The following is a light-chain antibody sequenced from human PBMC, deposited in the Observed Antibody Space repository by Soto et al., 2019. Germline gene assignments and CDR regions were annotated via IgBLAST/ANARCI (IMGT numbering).Light chain of an antibody. V-gene: IGKV1D-8*01. J-gene: IGKJ4*01. CDR1: QGVSTY. CDR3: QQYYSFPLA. CDR2: AAS. Sequence: THSPSLLSASTGDRVTLTCRTSQGVSTYVAWYQQKPGKPPKPLIYAASTLHSGVPARFSGSGSGTDFTLTISGLQSEDFATYYCQQYYSFPLAFGGGTKVDI.